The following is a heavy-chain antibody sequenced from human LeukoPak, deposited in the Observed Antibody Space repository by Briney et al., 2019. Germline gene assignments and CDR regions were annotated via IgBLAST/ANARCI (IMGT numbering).Heavy chain of an antibody. CDR3: ARGGFEEQLPLDY. D-gene: IGHD6-6*01. V-gene: IGHV4-34*01. CDR1: GGSFSGYY. Sequence: SETLSLTCAVYGGSFSGYYWSWIRQPPGKGLEWIGEINHSGSTNYNPSLKSRVTISVDTSKNQFSLKLSSMTAADTAVYYCARGGFEEQLPLDYWGQGTLVTVSS. CDR2: INHSGST. J-gene: IGHJ4*02.